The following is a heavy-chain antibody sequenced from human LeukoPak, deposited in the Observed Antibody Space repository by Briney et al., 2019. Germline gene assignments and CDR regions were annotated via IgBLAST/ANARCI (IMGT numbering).Heavy chain of an antibody. CDR1: GGTFSSYA. J-gene: IGHJ3*02. CDR2: IIPIFGIA. D-gene: IGHD2-21*02. CDR3: ARGDMGDDAFDI. Sequence: ASVKVSCKASGGTFSSYAISWVRQAPGQGLEWMGRIIPIFGIANYAQKFQGRVTITADKSTSTAYMELSSLRSEDTAVYYCARGDMGDDAFDIWGQGTMVTVSS. V-gene: IGHV1-69*04.